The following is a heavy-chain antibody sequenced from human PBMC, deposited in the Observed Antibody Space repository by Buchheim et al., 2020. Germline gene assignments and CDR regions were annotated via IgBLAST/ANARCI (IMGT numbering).Heavy chain of an antibody. CDR1: GFVFSTYS. J-gene: IGHJ4*01. Sequence: EVQLLESGGGLVQAGGSLRLSCAASGFVFSTYSMNWVRQAPGKGPEWVSILSANGGEAHYADSVKGRFTISRNNSKNTPYLQLNSLRADDTAVYYCARGASTITRHFDNWGRGTL. D-gene: IGHD3-3*01. CDR2: LSANGGEA. CDR3: ARGASTITRHFDN. V-gene: IGHV3-23*01.